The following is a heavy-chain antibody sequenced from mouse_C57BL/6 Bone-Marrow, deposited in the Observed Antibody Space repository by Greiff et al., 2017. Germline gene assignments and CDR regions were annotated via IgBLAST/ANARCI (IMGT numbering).Heavy chain of an antibody. Sequence: EVMLVESGAELVKPGASVKLSCTASGFNIKDYYMHWVKQRTEQGLAWIGRIDPEDGDTKYDPKFKGKATLTADTSSNTAYLQLSSLTSEDTDVYYCARGDYGPFAYWGQGTLVTVSA. CDR1: GFNIKDYY. CDR2: IDPEDGDT. J-gene: IGHJ3*01. D-gene: IGHD1-1*01. V-gene: IGHV14-2*01. CDR3: ARGDYGPFAY.